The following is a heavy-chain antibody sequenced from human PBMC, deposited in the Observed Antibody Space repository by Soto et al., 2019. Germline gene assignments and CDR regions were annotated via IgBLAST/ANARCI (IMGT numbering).Heavy chain of an antibody. CDR1: GFSLTTSGVG. CDR3: AHRLRWLANFDY. V-gene: IGHV2-5*01. CDR2: IYWNDEK. J-gene: IGHJ4*02. D-gene: IGHD6-19*01. Sequence: SGPTLVNPTQTLTLTCTFSGFSLTTSGVGVGWIRQPPGKALEWLALIYWNDEKRYSPSLKSRLTITKDTSKNQVVLTMTNMDPVDTATYYCAHRLRWLANFDYGGQGTLGTVSS.